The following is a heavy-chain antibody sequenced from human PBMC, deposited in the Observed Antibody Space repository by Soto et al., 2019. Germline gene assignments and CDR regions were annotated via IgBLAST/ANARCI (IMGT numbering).Heavy chain of an antibody. J-gene: IGHJ6*02. Sequence: QVQLVQSGAEVKKPGSSVKVSCKASGGSFTSFIVTWVRQAPGQGLEWMGRIIPVLDVEYYAQKFQGRLTITADKATNTAYMELRSLRSEDTAVYYCAKSPNPVSATPSYCGMDVWGLGTTVTVSS. CDR1: GGSFTSFI. CDR2: IIPVLDVE. CDR3: AKSPNPVSATPSYCGMDV. D-gene: IGHD2-15*01. V-gene: IGHV1-69*02.